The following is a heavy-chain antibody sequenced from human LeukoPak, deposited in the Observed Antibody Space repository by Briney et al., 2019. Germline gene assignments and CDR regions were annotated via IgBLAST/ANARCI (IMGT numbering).Heavy chain of an antibody. D-gene: IGHD2-2*01. CDR1: GGTFSSYA. CDR2: IIPIFGTS. Sequence: ASVKVSCKASGGTFSSYAISWVRQAPGQGLEWMGGIIPIFGTSNYAQKFQGRVTITTDESTSTAYMELSSLRSEDTAVYYCARVRWPKYCSSTSCYLGTNWFDPWGQGTLVTVSS. CDR3: ARVRWPKYCSSTSCYLGTNWFDP. V-gene: IGHV1-69*05. J-gene: IGHJ5*02.